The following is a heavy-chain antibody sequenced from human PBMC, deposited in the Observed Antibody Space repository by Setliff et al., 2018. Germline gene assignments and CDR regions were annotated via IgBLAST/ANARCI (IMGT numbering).Heavy chain of an antibody. CDR1: GFTFGAYT. CDR2: VDQGANT. Sequence: GGSLRLSCVASGFTFGAYTLTWVRQAPGKGLEFVSGVDQGANTYYGDSVKGRFTVSRDISRNTLYLQMNSLRPEDSALYSCARDRGHYYDSSGYFDYWGQGTLVTVSS. V-gene: IGHV3-53*05. D-gene: IGHD3-22*01. CDR3: ARDRGHYYDSSGYFDY. J-gene: IGHJ4*02.